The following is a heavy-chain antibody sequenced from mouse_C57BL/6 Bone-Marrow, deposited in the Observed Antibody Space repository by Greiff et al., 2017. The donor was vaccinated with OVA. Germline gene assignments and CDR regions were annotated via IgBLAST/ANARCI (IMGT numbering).Heavy chain of an antibody. CDR3: ARVDYSNGAYYFDY. CDR1: GYAFSSSW. D-gene: IGHD2-5*01. V-gene: IGHV1-82*01. J-gene: IGHJ2*01. Sequence: VQLQQSGPELVKPGASVKISCKASGYAFSSSWMNWVKQRPGRGLEWIGRIYPGDGDTNYNGKFKGKATLAADKSSSTAYMQLSRLTSEDSAVYVVARVDYSNGAYYFDYWGQGTTLTVSS. CDR2: IYPGDGDT.